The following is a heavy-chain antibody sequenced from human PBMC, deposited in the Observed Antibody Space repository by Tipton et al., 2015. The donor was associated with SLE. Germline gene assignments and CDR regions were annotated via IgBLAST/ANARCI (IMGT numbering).Heavy chain of an antibody. J-gene: IGHJ5*02. D-gene: IGHD3-3*01. Sequence: GLVKPSQTLSLTCAISGDSVSSDNAAWNWIRKSPSRGLEWLGRTYYRSQWYNDYALSVKSRISISPDTSKNQFSLQLNSVTPEDTAVYYCARGDTIPSGWFDPWGQGTLVTVSS. V-gene: IGHV6-1*01. CDR2: TYYRSQWYN. CDR3: ARGDTIPSGWFDP. CDR1: GDSVSSDNAA.